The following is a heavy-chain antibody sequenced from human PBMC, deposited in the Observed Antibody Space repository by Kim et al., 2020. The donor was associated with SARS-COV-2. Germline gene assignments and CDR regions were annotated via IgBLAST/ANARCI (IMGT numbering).Heavy chain of an antibody. D-gene: IGHD3-10*01. CDR3: AKDWRGPKDY. CDR1: GFTFSSYG. Sequence: GGSLRLSCAASGFTFSSYGMHWVRQAPGKGLEWVAVISYDGSNKYYADSVKGRFTISRDNSKNTLYLQMNSLRAEDTAVYYCAKDWRGPKDYWGQGTLVTVSS. J-gene: IGHJ4*02. CDR2: ISYDGSNK. V-gene: IGHV3-30*18.